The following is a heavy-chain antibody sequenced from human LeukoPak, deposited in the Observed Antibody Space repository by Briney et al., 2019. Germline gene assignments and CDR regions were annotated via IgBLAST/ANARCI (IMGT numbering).Heavy chain of an antibody. D-gene: IGHD3-3*01. CDR2: IYYSGST. Sequence: PSETLSLTCTVSGGSISSYYWSWIRQPPGKGLEWIGYIYYSGSTNYNPSLKSRVTISVDTSKNQFSLKLSSVAAADTAVYYCARGGPDFWGGYARIDYWGQGTLVTVSS. J-gene: IGHJ4*02. V-gene: IGHV4-59*01. CDR1: GGSISSYY. CDR3: ARGGPDFWGGYARIDY.